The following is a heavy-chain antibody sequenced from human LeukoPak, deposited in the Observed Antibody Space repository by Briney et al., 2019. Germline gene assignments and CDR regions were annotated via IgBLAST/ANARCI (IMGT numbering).Heavy chain of an antibody. D-gene: IGHD3-9*01. CDR1: GSTFSGYY. CDR2: INPNTGGT. V-gene: IGHV1-2*02. Sequence: ASVKVSCKASGSTFSGYYIHWVRQAPGQGLEWMGWINPNTGGTNFAQNFQGRVTMTTVTSISTAYMELSRLRSDDTAVYYCARVVDILTGHDTALDYWGQGTLVTVSS. J-gene: IGHJ4*02. CDR3: ARVVDILTGHDTALDY.